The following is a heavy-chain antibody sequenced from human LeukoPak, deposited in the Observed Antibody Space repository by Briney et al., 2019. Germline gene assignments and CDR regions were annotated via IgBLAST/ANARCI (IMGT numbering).Heavy chain of an antibody. CDR2: IIPIFGTA. Sequence: SVKVSCKASGGTFSSYAISWVRQAPGQGLEWMGGIIPIFGTANYAQKFQGRVTITADESTSTAYMELISLRSEDTAVYYCASPVEGDIVVVPAASGAFDIWGQGTMVTVSS. D-gene: IGHD2-2*01. CDR1: GGTFSSYA. CDR3: ASPVEGDIVVVPAASGAFDI. V-gene: IGHV1-69*13. J-gene: IGHJ3*02.